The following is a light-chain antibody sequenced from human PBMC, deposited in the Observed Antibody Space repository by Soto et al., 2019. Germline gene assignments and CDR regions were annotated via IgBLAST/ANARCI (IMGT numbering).Light chain of an antibody. Sequence: EIVLTQSPATLSLSPGERATLSCRARQSVSRYLAWYQQKPGQAPRLLIYDASNRSTGIPARFSGSGSGTDFTLTISRLEPEDFAVYYCQQRSNWPITFGQGTRLEIK. CDR1: QSVSRY. J-gene: IGKJ5*01. CDR3: QQRSNWPIT. CDR2: DAS. V-gene: IGKV3-11*01.